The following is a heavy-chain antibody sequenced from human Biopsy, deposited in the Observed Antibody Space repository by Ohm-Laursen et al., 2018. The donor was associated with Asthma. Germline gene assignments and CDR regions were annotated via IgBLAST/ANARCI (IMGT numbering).Heavy chain of an antibody. V-gene: IGHV1-3*04. CDR2: VNTGNGDT. CDR1: GYNFISFA. CDR3: ARTYFDFLTGQVHDAFAM. J-gene: IGHJ3*02. Sequence: SVKVSCNASGYNFISFAIHWARQAPGQRLEWMGWVNTGNGDTKYSQKFQGRVTITRDTSASTAYMDLSSLRSEDTAVYYCARTYFDFLTGQVHDAFAMWGQGTMVTVSS. D-gene: IGHD3-9*01.